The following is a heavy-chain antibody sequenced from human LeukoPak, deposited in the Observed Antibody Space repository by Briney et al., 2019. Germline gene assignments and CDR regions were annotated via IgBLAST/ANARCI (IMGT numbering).Heavy chain of an antibody. CDR2: IWFDGSDK. D-gene: IGHD2-2*01. Sequence: GTSLRLSCAASGFTFSYYGMHWVRQAPGKGLEWVALIWFDGSDKYYADSVKGRFTISRDNSKNTLYLQMNSLRAEDTAVYYCAKGPHASVVPAASYLNWFGPWGQGTLVTVSS. V-gene: IGHV3-33*06. CDR1: GFTFSYYG. CDR3: AKGPHASVVPAASYLNWFGP. J-gene: IGHJ5*02.